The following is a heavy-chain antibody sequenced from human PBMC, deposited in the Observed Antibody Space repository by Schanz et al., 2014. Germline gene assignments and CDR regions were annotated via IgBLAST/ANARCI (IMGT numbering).Heavy chain of an antibody. V-gene: IGHV1-18*01. CDR2: ISADNGNT. Sequence: QVQLVQSGAEVKKPGASVKVSCKASGYTFTSYGISWVRQAPGQGLEWMGWISADNGNTNYAQMLQGRVTMTTDTSTSTAYMELRSLRSDDTAVYYCARGGDYIVVLVAVTREYYYHAMDVWGQGTTVTVSS. CDR3: ARGGDYIVVLVAVTREYYYHAMDV. J-gene: IGHJ6*02. CDR1: GYTFTSYG. D-gene: IGHD2-15*01.